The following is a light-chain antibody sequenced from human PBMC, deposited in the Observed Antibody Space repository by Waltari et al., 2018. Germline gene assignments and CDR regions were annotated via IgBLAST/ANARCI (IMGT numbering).Light chain of an antibody. CDR2: KVS. J-gene: IGKJ2*01. CDR1: QSLLYSDGNTY. Sequence: DVVMTQSPLSLPVTLGQPASISCRSSQSLLYSDGNTYLSWFQQRPGQSPRRLIYKVSNRDSRVPDRFSGSGSGTDFTLKISAVEAEDVGVYYCMQGTHWPPYTFGQGTKVVI. CDR3: MQGTHWPPYT. V-gene: IGKV2-30*01.